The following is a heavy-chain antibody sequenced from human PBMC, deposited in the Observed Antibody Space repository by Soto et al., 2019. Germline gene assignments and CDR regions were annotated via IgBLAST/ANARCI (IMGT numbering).Heavy chain of an antibody. D-gene: IGHD2-15*01. CDR2: ISAYNGNT. CDR1: GYTFTSYG. V-gene: IGHV1-18*01. Sequence: QVQLVQSGAEVKKPGASVKVSCKASGYTFTSYGISWVRQAPGQGLEWMGWISAYNGNTNYAQKLQGRVTMTTDTSTSTANMELRSLRSDDSGVDDCARDRPVVVAAVPFDMWGQGTMVTVSS. J-gene: IGHJ3*02. CDR3: ARDRPVVVAAVPFDM.